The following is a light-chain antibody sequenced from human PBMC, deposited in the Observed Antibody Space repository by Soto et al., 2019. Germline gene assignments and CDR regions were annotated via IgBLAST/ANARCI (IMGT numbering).Light chain of an antibody. CDR1: QSVDSTY. V-gene: IGKV3D-20*01. CDR2: DAS. Sequence: ELVLTQSPATLSLSPGERATLSCGASQSVDSTYLAWYQQKPGLAPRLLIYDASSRATGIPDRFSGSGSGTDFTLTISRLEPEDFAVYYCQHYDSLCTFGQGTKLEIK. J-gene: IGKJ2*02. CDR3: QHYDSLCT.